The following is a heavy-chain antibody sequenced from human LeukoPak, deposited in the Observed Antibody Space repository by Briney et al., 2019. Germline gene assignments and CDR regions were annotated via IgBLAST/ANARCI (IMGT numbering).Heavy chain of an antibody. J-gene: IGHJ6*03. Sequence: GESLKISCKGSGYSFPNYWIGWVRQMPGKGLEWMGIIYPGDSDTRYSPSFQGQVTISADKSISTAYLQWSSLKASDTAMYYCASSSIAARPYYYYYYMDVWGKGTTVTVSS. V-gene: IGHV5-51*01. CDR1: GYSFPNYW. D-gene: IGHD6-6*01. CDR2: IYPGDSDT. CDR3: ASSSIAARPYYYYYYMDV.